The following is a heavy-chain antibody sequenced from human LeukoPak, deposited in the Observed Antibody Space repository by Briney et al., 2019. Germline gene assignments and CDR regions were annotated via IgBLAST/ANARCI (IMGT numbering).Heavy chain of an antibody. J-gene: IGHJ3*02. V-gene: IGHV3-15*01. D-gene: IGHD3-22*01. CDR2: IKSKTDGGTT. Sequence: PGGSLRLSCAASGFTFSNAWMSWVRQAPGKGLEWVGRIKSKTDGGTTDYAAPVKGRFTISRDDSKNTLYLQMNSLKTEDTAVYYCTTAAMIVVVITTWGAFDIWGQGTMVTVSS. CDR1: GFTFSNAW. CDR3: TTAAMIVVVITTWGAFDI.